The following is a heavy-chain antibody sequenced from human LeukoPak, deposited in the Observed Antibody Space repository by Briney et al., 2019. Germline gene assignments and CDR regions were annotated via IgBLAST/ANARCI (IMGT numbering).Heavy chain of an antibody. V-gene: IGHV3-30*02. CDR1: GFTFSSYG. J-gene: IGHJ6*03. Sequence: PGGSLRLSCAASGFTFSSYGMHWVRQAPGKGLEWVAFIRYDRSNKYYADSVKGRFTISRDNSKNTLFLQMNSLRAEDTAVYYCAKDPRRISMIVVVRRGYYMDVWGKGTTVTISS. CDR3: AKDPRRISMIVVVRRGYYMDV. CDR2: IRYDRSNK. D-gene: IGHD3-22*01.